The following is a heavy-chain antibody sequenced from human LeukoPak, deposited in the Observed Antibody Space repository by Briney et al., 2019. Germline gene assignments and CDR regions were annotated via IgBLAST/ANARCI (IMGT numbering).Heavy chain of an antibody. V-gene: IGHV3-9*01. CDR3: AKVMGRLIAAADY. CDR2: ISWNSGSI. CDR1: GFTFDDYG. D-gene: IGHD6-13*01. J-gene: IGHJ4*01. Sequence: PGGSLRISCAATGFTFDDYGMDWDRQAPGKGLEWESGISWNSGSIGYADSVKGRFTISRDNAKNSLYLQMNSLRAEDTALYYCAKVMGRLIAAADYWGQGTLVTVSS.